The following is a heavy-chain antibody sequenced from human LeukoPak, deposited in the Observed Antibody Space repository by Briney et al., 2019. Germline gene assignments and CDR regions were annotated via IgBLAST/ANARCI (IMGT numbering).Heavy chain of an antibody. V-gene: IGHV3-7*01. Sequence: GGSLRLTCAASGFTFSSYWMSWVRQTPEKGLEFVANINQDGSVRNYVDSVKGRFTISRDNAEKSLHLQMNSLRADDTAVYYCARDPGSSAFDSWGQGTLVTVSS. CDR2: INQDGSVR. CDR3: ARDPGSSAFDS. D-gene: IGHD5/OR15-5a*01. J-gene: IGHJ4*02. CDR1: GFTFSSYW.